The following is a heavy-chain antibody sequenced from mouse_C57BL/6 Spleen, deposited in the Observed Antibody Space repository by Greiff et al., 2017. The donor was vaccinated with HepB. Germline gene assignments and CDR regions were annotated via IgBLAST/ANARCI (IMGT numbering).Heavy chain of an antibody. Sequence: EVQLKESGAELVKPGASVKLSCTASGFNIKDYYMHWVKQRTEQGLEWIGRIDPEDGETKYAPKFQGKATITADTSSNTAYLQLSSLTSEDAAVYYCAPTYYGSSYVGYYFDYWGQGTTLTVSS. J-gene: IGHJ2*01. D-gene: IGHD1-1*01. CDR2: IDPEDGET. CDR3: APTYYGSSYVGYYFDY. CDR1: GFNIKDYY. V-gene: IGHV14-2*01.